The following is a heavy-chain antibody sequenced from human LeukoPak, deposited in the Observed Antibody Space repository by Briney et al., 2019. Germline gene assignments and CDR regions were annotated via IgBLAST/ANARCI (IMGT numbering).Heavy chain of an antibody. Sequence: GGSLKISCKGSGYSFTNYWIGWVRQMPGKGLEWMGIIYPGDSDTRYSPSSQGQVTISADKSISTAYLQWSSLKASDTAMYYCARQEFSSGHDAFNLWGQGTTVIVSS. CDR3: ARQEFSSGHDAFNL. J-gene: IGHJ3*01. D-gene: IGHD6-19*01. V-gene: IGHV5-51*01. CDR1: GYSFTNYW. CDR2: IYPGDSDT.